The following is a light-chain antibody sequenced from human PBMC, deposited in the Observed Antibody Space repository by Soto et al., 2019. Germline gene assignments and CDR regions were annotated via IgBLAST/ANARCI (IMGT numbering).Light chain of an antibody. J-gene: IGKJ1*01. Sequence: EIVLTQSPATLSLSPGERATLSCRASQSVSSYLAWYQQKPGQAPRLLIYRTSNRATGIPDRFSGSGSGTDFTLTISRLEPEDFVVYYCQQYGSSPRTFGQGTKVDIK. V-gene: IGKV3-20*01. CDR3: QQYGSSPRT. CDR2: RTS. CDR1: QSVSSY.